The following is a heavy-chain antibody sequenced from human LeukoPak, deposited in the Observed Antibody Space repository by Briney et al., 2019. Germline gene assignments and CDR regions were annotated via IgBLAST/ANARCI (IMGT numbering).Heavy chain of an antibody. D-gene: IGHD3-3*01. CDR2: IYHSGST. V-gene: IGHV4-59*12. CDR1: GGFINSYY. Sequence: SETLSLTCFVSGGFINSYYWSWIRQPPGKGLEWIGYIYHSGSTYYNPSLKSRVTISVDRSKNQFSLKLSSVTAADTAVYYCARSFLEWYTNGGYWGQGTLVTVSS. J-gene: IGHJ4*02. CDR3: ARSFLEWYTNGGY.